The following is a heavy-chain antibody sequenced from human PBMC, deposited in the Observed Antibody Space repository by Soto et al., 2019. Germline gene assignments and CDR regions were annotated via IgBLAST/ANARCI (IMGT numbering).Heavy chain of an antibody. CDR1: VFSLSTSGVG. V-gene: IGHV2-5*02. CDR2: IYWDGDK. J-gene: IGHJ4*02. CDR3: VRLLWFGELT. D-gene: IGHD3-10*01. Sequence: QITLKESGPPLVKPTQTLTLTCTISVFSLSTSGVGVGWIRQPPGKALDWLALIYWDGDKRYSPSLKSRLTITKDTSKNQVVLTMTNMDPVDTATYYCVRLLWFGELTWGQGTLVTVSS.